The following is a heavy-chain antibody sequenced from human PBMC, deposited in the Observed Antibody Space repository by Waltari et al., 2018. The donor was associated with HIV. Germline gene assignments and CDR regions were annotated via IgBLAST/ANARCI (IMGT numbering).Heavy chain of an antibody. Sequence: QLQLQASGPGLVKPSETLSLTCTVSGGSISSSSYYWGWIRQPPGKGLEWIGSIYYSGSTYYNPSLKSRVTISVDTSKNQFSLKLSSVTAADTAVYYCAREGDPYYYDSSGYWRFDYWGQGTLVTVSS. CDR2: IYYSGST. V-gene: IGHV4-39*07. CDR3: AREGDPYYYDSSGYWRFDY. D-gene: IGHD3-22*01. CDR1: GGSISSSSYY. J-gene: IGHJ4*02.